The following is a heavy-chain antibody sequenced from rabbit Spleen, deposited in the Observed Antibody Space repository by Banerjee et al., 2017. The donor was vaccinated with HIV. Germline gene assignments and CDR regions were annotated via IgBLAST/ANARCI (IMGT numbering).Heavy chain of an antibody. CDR3: ARAIVPWLGLTRLDL. CDR2: INTGSGNT. Sequence: QSLEESGGDLVKPGASLTLTCTASGFSFSSSYYMCWVRQAPGKGLEWIACINTGSGNTYYASWAKGRLTISKTSSTVDLKITSLTAADTATYFCARAIVPWLGLTRLDLWGPGPLVTVS. V-gene: IGHV1S40*01. D-gene: IGHD4-1*01. J-gene: IGHJ3*01. CDR1: GFSFSSSYY.